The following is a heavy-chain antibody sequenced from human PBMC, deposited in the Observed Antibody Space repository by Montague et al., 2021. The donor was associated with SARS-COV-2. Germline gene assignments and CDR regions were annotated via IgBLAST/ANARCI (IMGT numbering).Heavy chain of an antibody. CDR3: ARVLDYYGSGSYPLYYYYGMDV. Sequence: SLRLSCAASGFTFSSYAMHWVRQAPGKGLEWVAVISYDGSNKYYADSVEGRFTIPRDNSKNTLYLQMNSLRAEDTAVYYCARVLDYYGSGSYPLYYYYGMDVWGQGTTVTVSS. J-gene: IGHJ6*02. V-gene: IGHV3-30*04. CDR2: ISYDGSNK. CDR1: GFTFSSYA. D-gene: IGHD3-10*01.